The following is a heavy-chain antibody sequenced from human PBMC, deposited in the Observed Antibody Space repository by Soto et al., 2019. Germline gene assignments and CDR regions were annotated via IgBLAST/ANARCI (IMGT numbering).Heavy chain of an antibody. CDR1: GGSISSSDFY. D-gene: IGHD6-25*01. V-gene: IGHV4-39*01. CDR2: MYYSGTT. CDR3: AVVDSTGNWFDP. Sequence: QLQLQESGPGLVKPSETLSLTCTVSGGSISSSDFYWGWLRQTPGKGLEFIGSMYYSGTTYYNPSLTSRVTISVDTSKNPFTRKLISVTAADTAVYYCAVVDSTGNWFDPWGEGALVTVSS. J-gene: IGHJ5*02.